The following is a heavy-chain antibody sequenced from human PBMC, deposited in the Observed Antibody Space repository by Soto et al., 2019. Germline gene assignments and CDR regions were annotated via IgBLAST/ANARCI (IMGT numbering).Heavy chain of an antibody. CDR2: TYYRSKWYN. CDR3: ARDQEAPGIAVAGTCYFDY. CDR1: GDSVSSNSAA. Sequence: SQTLSLTCAISGDSVSSNSAAWNWIRQSPSRGLEWLGRTYYRSKWYNDYAVSVKSRITINPDTSKNQFSLQLNSVTPEDTAVYYCARDQEAPGIAVAGTCYFDYWGQGTPVTVAS. D-gene: IGHD6-19*01. V-gene: IGHV6-1*01. J-gene: IGHJ4*02.